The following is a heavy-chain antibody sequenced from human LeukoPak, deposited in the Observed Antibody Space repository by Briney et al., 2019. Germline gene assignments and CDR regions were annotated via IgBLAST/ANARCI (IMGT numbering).Heavy chain of an antibody. CDR3: ASSGGEGAFDI. D-gene: IGHD3-10*01. V-gene: IGHV4-30-2*01. Sequence: SETLSLTCTVSGGSIGSGGYYWSWIRQPPGKGLEWIGYIYHSGSTYYNPSLKSRVTISVDRSKNQFSLKLSSVTAADTAVYYCASSGGEGAFDIWGQGTMVTVSP. CDR2: IYHSGST. J-gene: IGHJ3*02. CDR1: GGSIGSGGYY.